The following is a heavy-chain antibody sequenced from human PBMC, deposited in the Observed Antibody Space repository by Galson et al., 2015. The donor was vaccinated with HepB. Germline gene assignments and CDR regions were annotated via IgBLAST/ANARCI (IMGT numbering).Heavy chain of an antibody. V-gene: IGHV3-48*01. CDR1: GFTFSSDW. Sequence: SLRLSCAASGFTFSSDWMHWVRQAPGKGLEWVSYISSSSSTIYYADSVKGRFTISRDNAKNSLYLQMNSLRAEDTAVYYCARDLTLVHFDYWGQGTLVTVSS. CDR3: ARDLTLVHFDY. J-gene: IGHJ4*02. D-gene: IGHD6-13*01. CDR2: ISSSSSTI.